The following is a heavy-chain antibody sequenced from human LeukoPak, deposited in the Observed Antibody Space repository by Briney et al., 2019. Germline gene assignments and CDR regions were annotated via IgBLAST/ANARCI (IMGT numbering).Heavy chain of an antibody. CDR2: IYYSGST. Sequence: SETLSLTCTVSGGAISSSSYYWGWIRQPPGKGLEWIGSIYYSGSTYYNPSLRSRVTISVDTSKNQFSLKLSSVTAADTAVYYCARTGTYSGSQRGDYWGQGTLVTVSS. CDR3: ARTGTYSGSQRGDY. J-gene: IGHJ4*02. CDR1: GGAISSSSYY. D-gene: IGHD1-26*01. V-gene: IGHV4-39*01.